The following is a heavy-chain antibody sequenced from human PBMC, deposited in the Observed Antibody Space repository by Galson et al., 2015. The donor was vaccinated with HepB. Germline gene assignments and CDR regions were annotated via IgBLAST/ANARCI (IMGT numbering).Heavy chain of an antibody. D-gene: IGHD3-10*01. CDR2: IRSKANSYAT. V-gene: IGHV3-73*01. Sequence: SLRLSCAASGFTFSGSAMHWVRQASGKGLEWIGRIRSKANSYATAYAASVKGRFTISRDDSKNTAYLQMNSLKTEDTAVYYCTRHSPDYYGSGSGGIYGMDVWGQGTTVTVSS. CDR3: TRHSPDYYGSGSGGIYGMDV. CDR1: GFTFSGSA. J-gene: IGHJ6*02.